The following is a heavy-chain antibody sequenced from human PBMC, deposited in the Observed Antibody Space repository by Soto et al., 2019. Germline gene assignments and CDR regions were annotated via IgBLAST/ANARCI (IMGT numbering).Heavy chain of an antibody. Sequence: PGGSLRLSCAASGFTFSSYAMHWVRQAPGKGLEWVAVISYDGSNKYYADSVKGRFTISRDNSKNTLYLQMNSLRAEDTAVYYCARDRPNYYYDSSGTPGPFDYWGQGTLVTVSS. J-gene: IGHJ4*02. V-gene: IGHV3-30-3*01. CDR3: ARDRPNYYYDSSGTPGPFDY. CDR1: GFTFSSYA. CDR2: ISYDGSNK. D-gene: IGHD3-22*01.